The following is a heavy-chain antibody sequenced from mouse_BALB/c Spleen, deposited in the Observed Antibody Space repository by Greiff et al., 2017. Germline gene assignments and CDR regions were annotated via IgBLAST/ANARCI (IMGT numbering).Heavy chain of an antibody. Sequence: EVMLVESGGGLVQPGGSLKLSCAASGFTFSSYGMSWVRQTPDKRLELVATINSNGGSTYYPDSVKGRFTISRDNAKNTLYLQMSSLKSEDTAMYYCARGIHYYGYPFAYWGQGTLVTVSA. V-gene: IGHV5-6-3*01. D-gene: IGHD1-2*01. CDR1: GFTFSSYG. J-gene: IGHJ3*01. CDR2: INSNGGST. CDR3: ARGIHYYGYPFAY.